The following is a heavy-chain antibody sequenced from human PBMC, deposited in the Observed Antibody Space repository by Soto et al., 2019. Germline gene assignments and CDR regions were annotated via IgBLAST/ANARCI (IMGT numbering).Heavy chain of an antibody. J-gene: IGHJ4*02. CDR1: GGSVSSGSYY. V-gene: IGHV4-31*03. CDR3: ARDPMSAYYHDH. D-gene: IGHD3-3*01. CDR2: IYYTGNT. Sequence: QVQLQESGPGLVKPSQTLSLTCTVSGGSVSSGSYYWSWIRQHPGRGLEWIGYIYYTGNTYYNPSLKSRLAISGDTSKNQFSLKLTSVTAADTAVYYCARDPMSAYYHDHWGQGTLVTVSS.